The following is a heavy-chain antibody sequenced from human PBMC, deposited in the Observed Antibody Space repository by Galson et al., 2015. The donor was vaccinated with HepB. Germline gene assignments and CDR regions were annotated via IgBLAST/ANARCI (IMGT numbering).Heavy chain of an antibody. CDR3: ARGGTSITMIVVVITTGWFDP. Sequence: ETLSLTCAVYGGSFSGYYWSWIRQPPGKGLEWIGEINHSGRTNYNPSLKSRVTISVDTSKNQFFLKLSSVTAADTAVYYCARGGTSITMIVVVITTGWFDPWGQGTLVTVSS. D-gene: IGHD3-22*01. CDR2: INHSGRT. CDR1: GGSFSGYY. J-gene: IGHJ5*02. V-gene: IGHV4-34*01.